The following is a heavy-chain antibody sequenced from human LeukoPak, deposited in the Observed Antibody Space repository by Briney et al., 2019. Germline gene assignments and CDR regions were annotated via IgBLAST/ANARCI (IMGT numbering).Heavy chain of an antibody. J-gene: IGHJ4*02. CDR3: AIATTGRGAFGS. CDR2: TNEAGGDK. V-gene: IGHV3-7*01. D-gene: IGHD1-1*01. Sequence: STNEAGGDKLYVDSVKGRFTISRDNSKNSLSLQMNSLTAEDTAIYYCAIATTGRGAFGSWGQGTLVSVSS.